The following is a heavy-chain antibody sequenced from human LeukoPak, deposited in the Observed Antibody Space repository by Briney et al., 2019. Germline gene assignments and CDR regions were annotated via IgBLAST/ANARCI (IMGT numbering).Heavy chain of an antibody. D-gene: IGHD5-12*01. J-gene: IGHJ3*02. CDR3: ARANRGYPYDVFDI. CDR2: IYYSGST. Sequence: SETLSLTCTVSGGSISSYYWSWIRQPPGKGLEWLGYIYYSGSTNYNPSPKSRVTISVDTSKNHFSLKLSSVTAADTAVYYCARANRGYPYDVFDIWGQGTMVTVSS. CDR1: GGSISSYY. V-gene: IGHV4-59*01.